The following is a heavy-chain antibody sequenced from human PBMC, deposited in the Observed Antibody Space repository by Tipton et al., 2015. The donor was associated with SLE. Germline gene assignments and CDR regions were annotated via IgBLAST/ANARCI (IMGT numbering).Heavy chain of an antibody. Sequence: TLSLTCVVSGYSISSGYYWGWFRQPPGKGLAWIGNIYHSGSTYYNPSLKSRVTLSVDTSKNQVSLKLRSVTAADTAVYYCARDGFSGSGSSRFDYWGQGTLVTVSS. J-gene: IGHJ4*02. CDR3: ARDGFSGSGSSRFDY. V-gene: IGHV4-38-2*02. CDR2: IYHSGST. CDR1: GYSISSGYY. D-gene: IGHD1-26*01.